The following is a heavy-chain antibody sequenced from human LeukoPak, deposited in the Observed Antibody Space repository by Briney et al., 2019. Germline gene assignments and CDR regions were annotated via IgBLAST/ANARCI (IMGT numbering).Heavy chain of an antibody. J-gene: IGHJ4*02. Sequence: SVKVSCKASGGTFSSYAISWVRQAPGQGLEWMGGIIPIFGTANYAQKFQGRVTITADESTSTAYMELSSLRSEDTAVYYCAREVVVGATHHFDYWGQGTLVTVSS. CDR1: GGTFSSYA. D-gene: IGHD1-26*01. V-gene: IGHV1-69*13. CDR2: IIPIFGTA. CDR3: AREVVVGATHHFDY.